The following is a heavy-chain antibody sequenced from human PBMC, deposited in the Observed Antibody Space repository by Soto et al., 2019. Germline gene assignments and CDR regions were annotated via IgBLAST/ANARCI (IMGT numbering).Heavy chain of an antibody. D-gene: IGHD3-22*01. CDR1: GYTFTSYY. CDR3: ARGGFYDSSGYYYPLDY. V-gene: IGHV1-46*01. CDR2: INPSGGST. Sequence: QVQLVQSGAEVKKPGASVKVSCKASGYTFTSYYLHWVRQAPGQGLEWMGIINPSGGSTSYAQKSQGRVTMTRDTSTSTVYMELSSLRSEDTAVYYCARGGFYDSSGYYYPLDYWGQGTLVTVSS. J-gene: IGHJ4*02.